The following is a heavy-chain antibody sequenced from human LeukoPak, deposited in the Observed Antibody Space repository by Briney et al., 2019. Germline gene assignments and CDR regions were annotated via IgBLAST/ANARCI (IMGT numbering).Heavy chain of an antibody. CDR1: GFTFSHYS. V-gene: IGHV3-64*01. CDR3: ARDPGRSPDY. Sequence: GGSLRLSWAASGFTFSHYSMHWVRQAPGKGLEYVSAINSNGDDTYYANSVKGRFTISRDNSKNTLYLQMGSLRGEDMAVYYCARDPGRSPDYWGQGTLVTVSS. D-gene: IGHD1-26*01. CDR2: INSNGDDT. J-gene: IGHJ4*02.